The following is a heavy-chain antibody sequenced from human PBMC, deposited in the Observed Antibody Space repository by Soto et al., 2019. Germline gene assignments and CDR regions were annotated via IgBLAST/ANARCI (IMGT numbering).Heavy chain of an antibody. CDR3: ARDLGGEAAAGIGAGVDY. CDR2: ISAYNGNT. D-gene: IGHD6-13*01. V-gene: IGHV1-18*04. CDR1: GYTFTSYG. Sequence: ASVKVSCKASGYTFTSYGISWVRQAPGQGLEWMGWISAYNGNTNYAQKLQGRVTMTTDTSTSTAYMELRSLRSDDTAVYYCARDLGGEAAAGIGAGVDYWGQGTLVTVSS. J-gene: IGHJ4*02.